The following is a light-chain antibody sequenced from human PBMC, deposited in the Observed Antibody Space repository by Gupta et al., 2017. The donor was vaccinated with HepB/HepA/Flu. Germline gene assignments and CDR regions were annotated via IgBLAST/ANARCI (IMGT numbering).Light chain of an antibody. V-gene: IGLV3-25*03. Sequence: SYELTQPPSVSVSPGQTARTTCPGDALPRKYPYWYQQKPGQAPVLVLYKDSERPSGGPERFSGSSSGTTVTLTISGVQAEDEADYYCQSADSRGTDPVVFGGGTKLTVL. CDR3: QSADSRGTDPVV. J-gene: IGLJ2*01. CDR2: KDS. CDR1: ALPRKY.